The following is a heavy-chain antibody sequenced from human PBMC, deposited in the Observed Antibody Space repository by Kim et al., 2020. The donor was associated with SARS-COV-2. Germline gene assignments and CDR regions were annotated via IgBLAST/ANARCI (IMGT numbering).Heavy chain of an antibody. Sequence: ASVKVSCKASGYTFTSYGISWVRQAPGQGLEWMGWISAYNGNTNYAQKLQGRVTMTTDTSTSTAYMELRSLRSDDTAVYYCARDRIWFGELSAFDIWGQGTMVTVSS. D-gene: IGHD3-10*01. CDR1: GYTFTSYG. J-gene: IGHJ3*02. CDR2: ISAYNGNT. CDR3: ARDRIWFGELSAFDI. V-gene: IGHV1-18*01.